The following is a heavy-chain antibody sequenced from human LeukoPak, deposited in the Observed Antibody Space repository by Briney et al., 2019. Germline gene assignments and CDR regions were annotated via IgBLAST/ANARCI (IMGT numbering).Heavy chain of an antibody. CDR3: ARGKGSSSEFDY. D-gene: IGHD6-6*01. CDR1: GYTFTSYD. J-gene: IGHJ4*02. V-gene: IGHV1-8*01. Sequence: ASVKVSCKASGYTFTSYDINWVRQATGQGLEWMGWMDPNSGNTGYAQKFQGRVTMTRNTSISTAYMELSSLRSEDTAVYYCARGKGSSSEFDYWGQGTLVTVSS. CDR2: MDPNSGNT.